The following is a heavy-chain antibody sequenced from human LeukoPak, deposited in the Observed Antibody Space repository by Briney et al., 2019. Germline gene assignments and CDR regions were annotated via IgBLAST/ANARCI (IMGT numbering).Heavy chain of an antibody. D-gene: IGHD3-10*01. CDR2: LYSGGNT. J-gene: IGHJ4*02. V-gene: IGHV3-53*01. CDR3: ARYDGGSGPFDY. Sequence: GGSLRLSCAVSGFTVSSNYMSWVRQAPGKGLEWVSVLYSGGNTYYADSVKGRFSISRDNSKNTLYLQMNSLRAEDTAVYYCARYDGGSGPFDYWGQGTLVTVSS. CDR1: GFTVSSNY.